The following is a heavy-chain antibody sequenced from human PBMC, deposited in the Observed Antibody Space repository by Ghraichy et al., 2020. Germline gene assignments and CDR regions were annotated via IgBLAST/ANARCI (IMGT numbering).Heavy chain of an antibody. CDR1: GFTFSGYW. CDR3: ARESYYEKTGQPFHY. CDR2: IKQDGSDK. D-gene: IGHD3-22*01. Sequence: GESLNISCAASGFTFSGYWMSWVRQAPGKGLEWVANIKQDGSDKYYVDSVKGRFTISRDNAENSVYLQMNSLRAEDTAVYYCARESYYEKTGQPFHYWSQGTLVTVSS. J-gene: IGHJ4*02. V-gene: IGHV3-7*03.